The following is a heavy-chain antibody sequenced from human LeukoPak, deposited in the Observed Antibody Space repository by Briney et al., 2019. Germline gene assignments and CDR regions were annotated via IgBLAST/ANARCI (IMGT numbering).Heavy chain of an antibody. J-gene: IGHJ4*02. CDR2: IYYSGST. CDR1: GGTISSYY. CDR3: ARASGYSSSWYPDY. D-gene: IGHD6-13*01. Sequence: SETLSLTCTVSGGTISSYYWSWIRQPPEKGLEWIGYIYYSGSTNYNPSLRSRVTISVDTSKNQFSLKLSSVTAADTAVYYCARASGYSSSWYPDYWGQGTLVTVSS. V-gene: IGHV4-59*01.